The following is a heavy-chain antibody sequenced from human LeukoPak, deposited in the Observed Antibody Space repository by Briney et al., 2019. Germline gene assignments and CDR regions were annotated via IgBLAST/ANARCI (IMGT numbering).Heavy chain of an antibody. CDR1: GGSFSGYY. Sequence: SETLSLTCAVYGGSFSGYYWGWIRQPPGKGLEWIGSIYHSGRTFYNPSLKSRVTISVDTSKNQFSLKLTSVTAADTAVYYCARLYLLATRSDYWGQGTLVTVSS. CDR2: IYHSGRT. CDR3: ARLYLLATRSDY. V-gene: IGHV4-38-2*01. J-gene: IGHJ4*02. D-gene: IGHD5-24*01.